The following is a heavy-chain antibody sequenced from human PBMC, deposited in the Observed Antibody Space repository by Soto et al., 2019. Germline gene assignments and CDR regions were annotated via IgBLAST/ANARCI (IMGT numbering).Heavy chain of an antibody. Sequence: PGGSLRLSCAASGFTFSNYSMNWIRQAPGKGLEWVSSISSSSSYIYYADSVKGRFTISRDNAKNSLYLQMNSLRAEDTAVYYCARDPQLYYYGSGSYGFDYWGQGTLVTSPQ. D-gene: IGHD3-10*01. CDR1: GFTFSNYS. J-gene: IGHJ4*02. CDR3: ARDPQLYYYGSGSYGFDY. V-gene: IGHV3-21*01. CDR2: ISSSSSYI.